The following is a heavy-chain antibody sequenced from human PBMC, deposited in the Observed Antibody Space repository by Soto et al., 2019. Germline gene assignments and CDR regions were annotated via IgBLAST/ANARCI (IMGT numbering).Heavy chain of an antibody. J-gene: IGHJ4*02. V-gene: IGHV4-30-2*01. CDR1: GGSISSGGYS. CDR2: IYHSGST. CDR3: ARQVHVYYDSSGYPFDY. D-gene: IGHD3-22*01. Sequence: SETLSLTCAVSGGSISSGGYSWSWIRQPPGKGLEWIGYIYHSGSTYYNPSLKSRVTISVDTSKNQFSLKLSSVTAADTAVYYCARQVHVYYDSSGYPFDYWGQGTLVTVSS.